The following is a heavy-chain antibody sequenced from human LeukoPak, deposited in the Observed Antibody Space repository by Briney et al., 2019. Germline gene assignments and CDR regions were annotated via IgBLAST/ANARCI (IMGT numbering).Heavy chain of an antibody. V-gene: IGHV5-51*01. J-gene: IGHJ4*02. Sequence: GESLKISCKCSGYSFTSYWIGWVRQMPGKGLEWMGIIYPDDSDTRYSPSFQGQVTISVDKSISTAYLQWSSLKASDTAIYYCAKIDRQYCNGSSCYALDYWGQGTQVTVSS. CDR1: GYSFTSYW. CDR2: IYPDDSDT. CDR3: AKIDRQYCNGSSCYALDY. D-gene: IGHD2-2*01.